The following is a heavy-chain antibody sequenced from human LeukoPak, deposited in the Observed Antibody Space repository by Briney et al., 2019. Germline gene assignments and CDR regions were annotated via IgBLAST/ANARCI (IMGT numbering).Heavy chain of an antibody. CDR2: ISSNGGRT. D-gene: IGHD2-2*01. CDR1: GFTFSSYT. V-gene: IGHV3-64*01. J-gene: IGHJ6*02. Sequence: GGSLRLSCAASGFTFSSYTMHWVRQAPGKGLEYVSAISSNGGRTYYANSVKGRFTISRDNSKNTLFLQMGSLRAEDMAVYYCAREYQLLVYGMDVWGQGTTVTVSS. CDR3: AREYQLLVYGMDV.